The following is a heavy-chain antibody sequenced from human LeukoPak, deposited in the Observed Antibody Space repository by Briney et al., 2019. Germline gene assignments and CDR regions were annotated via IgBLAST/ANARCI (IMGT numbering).Heavy chain of an antibody. CDR3: ARGLYDSSGYESGPTNWFDP. CDR1: GGSISSYY. Sequence: SETLSLTCTVSGGSISSYYWSWIRQPPGKGLEWIGYIYYSGSTNYNPSLKSRVTISVDTSKNQFSLKLSSVTAADTAVYYCARGLYDSSGYESGPTNWFDPWGQGTLVTVSS. D-gene: IGHD3-22*01. CDR2: IYYSGST. J-gene: IGHJ5*02. V-gene: IGHV4-59*08.